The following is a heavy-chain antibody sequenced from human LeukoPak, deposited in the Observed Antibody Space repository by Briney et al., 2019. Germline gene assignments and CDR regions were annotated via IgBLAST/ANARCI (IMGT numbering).Heavy chain of an antibody. CDR3: ARDYTGGWNDY. CDR2: INQDGSEK. V-gene: IGHV3-7*01. CDR1: GFTFSSYW. J-gene: IGHJ4*02. D-gene: IGHD7-27*01. Sequence: GGSLRLSCVASGFTFSSYWMSWVRQAPGKGLEWVANINQDGSEKHYVDSVKGRFTISRDNARNSLYLQMNNLRVEDTAVYYCARDYTGGWNDYWGQGTLVTVSS.